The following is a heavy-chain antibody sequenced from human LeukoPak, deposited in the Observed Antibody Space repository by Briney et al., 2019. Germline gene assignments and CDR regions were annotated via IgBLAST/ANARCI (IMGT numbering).Heavy chain of an antibody. Sequence: ASVKVSCKVSGYTFTGYYIHWVRQAPGQGLEWMGWINPNSGGTNYAQKFQGRVTMTRDTSISTAYMELSRLRSDDTAVYYCATYQYDSGTYLDYWGQGTLVTVSS. CDR3: ATYQYDSGTYLDY. CDR1: GYTFTGYY. J-gene: IGHJ4*02. D-gene: IGHD3-10*01. V-gene: IGHV1-2*02. CDR2: INPNSGGT.